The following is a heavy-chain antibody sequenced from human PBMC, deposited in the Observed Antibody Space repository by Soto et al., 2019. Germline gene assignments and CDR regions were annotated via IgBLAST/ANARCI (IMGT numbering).Heavy chain of an antibody. CDR1: GFTFSSYT. D-gene: IGHD2-21*02. V-gene: IGHV3-30-3*01. CDR2: ISYDGSNK. Sequence: QVQLVESGGGVVQPGRSLRLSCAASGFTFSSYTMHWVRQAPGKGLEWVAVISYDGSNKYYADSVKGRFTISRDNSKNTLYLQMNSLRAEHTAVYYRARDPVAYCGGDCRTFDYWGQGTLVTVSS. J-gene: IGHJ4*02. CDR3: ARDPVAYCGGDCRTFDY.